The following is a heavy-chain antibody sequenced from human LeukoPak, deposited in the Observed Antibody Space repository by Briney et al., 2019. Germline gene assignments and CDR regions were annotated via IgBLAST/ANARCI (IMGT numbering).Heavy chain of an antibody. Sequence: PSETLSLTCTVSGGSISSGDYYWSWIRQPPGKGLEWIEYIYYSGSTYYNPSLKSRVTISVDTSKNQFSLKLSSVTAADTAVYYCAREGTMDRGVLDYWGQGTLVTVSS. CDR2: IYYSGST. CDR3: AREGTMDRGVLDY. CDR1: GGSISSGDYY. J-gene: IGHJ4*02. V-gene: IGHV4-30-4*01. D-gene: IGHD3-10*01.